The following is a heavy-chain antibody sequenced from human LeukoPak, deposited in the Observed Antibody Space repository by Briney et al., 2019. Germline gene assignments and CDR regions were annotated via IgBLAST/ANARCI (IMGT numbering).Heavy chain of an antibody. CDR1: GFTFSSYG. V-gene: IGHV3-30*02. J-gene: IGHJ5*02. CDR2: IRYDGSNK. Sequence: GGSLRLSCAASGFTFSSYGMHWVRQAPGKGLEWVAFIRYDGSNKYYADSAKGRFTISRDNSKNTLYLQMNSLRAEDTAVYYCAKDSRYHYNWFDPWGQGTLVTVSS. D-gene: IGHD2-2*01. CDR3: AKDSRYHYNWFDP.